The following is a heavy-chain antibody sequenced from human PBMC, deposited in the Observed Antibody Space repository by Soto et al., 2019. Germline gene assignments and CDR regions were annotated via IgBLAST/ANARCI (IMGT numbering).Heavy chain of an antibody. Sequence: RGSLRFSCAGSGFTFRWFGMNWVRQAPGKGLEWVARISNDGSNEYYVDSVKGRFTISRDNSKNTLYLQMDSLRAEDTAVYYCAKGEVRGIIPSYFDYWGLGTLVTVSS. CDR2: ISNDGSNE. D-gene: IGHD3-10*01. J-gene: IGHJ4*02. V-gene: IGHV3-30*18. CDR1: GFTFRWFG. CDR3: AKGEVRGIIPSYFDY.